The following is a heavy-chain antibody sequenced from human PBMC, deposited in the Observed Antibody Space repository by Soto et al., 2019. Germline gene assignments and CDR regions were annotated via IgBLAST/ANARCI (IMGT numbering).Heavy chain of an antibody. Sequence: GASVKVSCKASGYTFTNYGISWVRQAPGQGLEWMGWISAYNGNTNYAQKLQGRLTMTTDTSTSTAYMEVRSLRSDDTAVYYCARDLAVGRVDYWGQGTLVTVSS. D-gene: IGHD1-26*01. CDR2: ISAYNGNT. CDR3: ARDLAVGRVDY. CDR1: GYTFTNYG. J-gene: IGHJ4*02. V-gene: IGHV1-18*01.